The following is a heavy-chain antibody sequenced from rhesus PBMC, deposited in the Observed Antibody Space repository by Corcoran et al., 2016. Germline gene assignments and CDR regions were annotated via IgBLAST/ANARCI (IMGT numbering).Heavy chain of an antibody. CDR1: GGSLSGYY. Sequence: QVQLQESGPGLVKPSETLSLTCAVSGGSLSGYYWNWIRHPPGQVLEGIGYIGGSSGSTYYNPTLKSRVTISTETAKNQFSLKLSSVTAADTAVYDCARKEYCTGSGCLHFDYWGQGVLVTVSS. J-gene: IGHJ4*01. CDR3: ARKEYCTGSGCLHFDY. CDR2: IGGSSGST. V-gene: IGHV4-165*02. D-gene: IGHD2-21*01.